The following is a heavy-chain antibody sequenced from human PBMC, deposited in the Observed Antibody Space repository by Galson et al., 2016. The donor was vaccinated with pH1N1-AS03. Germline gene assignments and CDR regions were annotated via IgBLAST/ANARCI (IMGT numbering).Heavy chain of an antibody. Sequence: QSGAEVKKPGESLRISCQDSGYTFPRYWIAWVRQMPGKGLEWMGIIFPGDSDTRYSPSFQGQVTISADKSTRTTYLQWRSLKASDTAIYYCARPAHYDSSGRDALDVWGQGTMLIVSS. V-gene: IGHV5-51*03. CDR1: GYTFPRYW. CDR2: IFPGDSDT. D-gene: IGHD3-22*01. CDR3: ARPAHYDSSGRDALDV. J-gene: IGHJ3*01.